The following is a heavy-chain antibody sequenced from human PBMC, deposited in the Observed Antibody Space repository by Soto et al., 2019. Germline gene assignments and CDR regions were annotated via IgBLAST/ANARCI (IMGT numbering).Heavy chain of an antibody. CDR2: ISGSGGST. Sequence: GGSLRLSCVVSGFTFSSNHVNWVRQAPGKGLRRVSAISGSGGSTYYADSVKGRFTISRDNSKNTLYLQMNSLRAEDTAVYYCAKNGWLEYDFDYRTQRTLVPVSA. V-gene: IGHV3-23*01. CDR1: GFTFSSNH. CDR3: AKNGWLEYDFDY. J-gene: IGHJ4*02. D-gene: IGHD6-19*01.